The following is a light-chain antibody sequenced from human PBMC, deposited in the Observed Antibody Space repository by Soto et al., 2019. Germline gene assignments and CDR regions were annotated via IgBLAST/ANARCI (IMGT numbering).Light chain of an antibody. CDR1: HSVSNN. J-gene: IGKJ4*01. V-gene: IGKV3-15*01. Sequence: ETVMTQSPASLSVSPGERATLSCRASHSVSNNLAWYQQKPGQAPRLLIYHASTRAPGIPARFSGSGSGTELTLTISSVQSEDSAVYYCQHYNSWPLTFGGGTKVGIK. CDR2: HAS. CDR3: QHYNSWPLT.